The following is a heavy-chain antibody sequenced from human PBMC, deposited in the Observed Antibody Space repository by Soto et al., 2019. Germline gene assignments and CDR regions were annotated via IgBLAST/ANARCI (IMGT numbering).Heavy chain of an antibody. J-gene: IGHJ3*02. V-gene: IGHV1-18*01. CDR2: ISAYNGNT. CDR1: GYTFTSYG. CDR3: ARDRAVEMATRRAFDI. Sequence: ASVKVSCKASGYTFTSYGISWVRQAPGQGLEWMGWISAYNGNTNYAQKFQGRVTMTTDTSTSTAYMELRSLRSDDTAVYYCARDRAVEMATRRAFDIWGQGTMVTVSS. D-gene: IGHD5-12*01.